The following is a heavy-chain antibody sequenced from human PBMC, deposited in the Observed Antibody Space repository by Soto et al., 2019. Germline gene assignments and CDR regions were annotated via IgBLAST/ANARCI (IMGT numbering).Heavy chain of an antibody. CDR3: ARAIEMGLNYYYYYMDV. J-gene: IGHJ6*03. CDR1: GFTFSSYA. CDR2: ISSNGGST. Sequence: GGSLRLSCAASGFTFSSYAMHWVRQAPGKGLEYVSAISSNGGSTYYANSVKGRFTISRDNSKNTLYLQMGSLRAEDMAVYYCARAIEMGLNYYYYYMDVWGKGTTVTVSS. V-gene: IGHV3-64*01. D-gene: IGHD2-2*01.